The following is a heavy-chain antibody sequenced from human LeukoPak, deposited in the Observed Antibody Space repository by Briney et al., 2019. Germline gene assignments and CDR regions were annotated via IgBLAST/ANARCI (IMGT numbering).Heavy chain of an antibody. CDR2: IYHSGTT. D-gene: IGHD3-9*01. Sequence: SETLSLTCTVSGYSISSGYDWGWIRQPPGKGLEWIGSIYHSGTTHYNPSLKSRVTISVDTSKNQFSLKVSSVTAADTAVYYCAREGLRYFDWDHWGQGTLVTVSS. J-gene: IGHJ4*02. V-gene: IGHV4-38-2*02. CDR1: GYSISSGYD. CDR3: AREGLRYFDWDH.